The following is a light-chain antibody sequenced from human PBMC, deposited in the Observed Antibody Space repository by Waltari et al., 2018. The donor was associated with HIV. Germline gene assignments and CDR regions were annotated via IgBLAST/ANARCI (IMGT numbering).Light chain of an antibody. CDR1: ESVDNN. CDR3: QQYNNWPPAFT. Sequence: EICMPHPPVTLSASQGERLTSPSRASESVDNNLAWYQQKPGQAPRLLIHGACTRATGIPPRFSGSGSGTEFTLTISSLQSEDFAVYYCQQYNNWPPAFTFGRGTKVDIK. CDR2: GAC. J-gene: IGKJ4*02. V-gene: IGKV3D-15*01.